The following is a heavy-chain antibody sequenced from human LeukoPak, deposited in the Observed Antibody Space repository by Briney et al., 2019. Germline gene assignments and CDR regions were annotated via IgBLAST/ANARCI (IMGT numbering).Heavy chain of an antibody. J-gene: IGHJ4*02. V-gene: IGHV4-39*07. CDR2: IYHSGST. CDR1: GGSISSSSYY. D-gene: IGHD3-22*01. CDR3: ARENIIYDSSGYFLYYFDY. Sequence: SETLSLTCTVSGGSISSSSYYWGWIRQPPGKGLEWIGSIYHSGSTYYNPSLKSRVTISVDTSKNQFSLKLSSVTAADTAVYYCARENIIYDSSGYFLYYFDYWGQGTLVTVSS.